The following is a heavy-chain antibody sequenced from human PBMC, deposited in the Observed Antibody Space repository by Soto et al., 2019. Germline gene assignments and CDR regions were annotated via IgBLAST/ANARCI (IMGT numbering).Heavy chain of an antibody. J-gene: IGHJ4*02. D-gene: IGHD3-9*01. CDR1: GFTFSRYA. Sequence: GGSLRLSCAASGFTFSRYAIHWVRQAPGKGLEWVTVMSYDGNQKHYADSVKGRFTVSRDDSENTVFLQMTSLRPEDTATCYCAKDRYFDSYYLDSWGQGTLVTVSS. V-gene: IGHV3-30-3*01. CDR2: MSYDGNQK. CDR3: AKDRYFDSYYLDS.